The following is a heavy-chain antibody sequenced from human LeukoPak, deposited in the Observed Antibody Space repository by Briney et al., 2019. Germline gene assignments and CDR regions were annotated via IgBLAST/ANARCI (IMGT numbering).Heavy chain of an antibody. CDR2: INPNSGGT. V-gene: IGHV1-2*02. CDR3: ARDAARIVVVPAQDFDY. D-gene: IGHD2-2*01. J-gene: IGHJ4*02. Sequence: ASVKVSCKASGYTFTGYYMHWVRQAPGQGLEWMGWINPNSGGTNYAQKFQGRVTMTRDTSISTAYMELSRLRSDDTAVYYCARDAARIVVVPAQDFDYWGQGTLVTVSS. CDR1: GYTFTGYY.